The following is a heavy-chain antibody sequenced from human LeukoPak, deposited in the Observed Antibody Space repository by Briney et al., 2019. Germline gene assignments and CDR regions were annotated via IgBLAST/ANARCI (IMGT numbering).Heavy chain of an antibody. CDR2: ISGSGGST. D-gene: IGHD6-19*01. CDR3: AKDGYSSGWSREDGMGV. V-gene: IGHV3-23*01. J-gene: IGHJ6*02. Sequence: PGGSLRLSCAASGFTFSSYAMSWVRQAPGKGLEWVSAISGSGGSTYYADSVKGRFTISRDNSKNTLYLQMNSLRAEDTAVYYCAKDGYSSGWSREDGMGVWGQGTTVTVSS. CDR1: GFTFSSYA.